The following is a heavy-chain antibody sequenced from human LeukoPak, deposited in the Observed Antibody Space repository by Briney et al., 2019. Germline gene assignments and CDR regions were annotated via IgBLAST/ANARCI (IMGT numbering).Heavy chain of an antibody. V-gene: IGHV1-2*02. D-gene: IGHD3-16*01. CDR3: ATQRGSYLWGTDFDY. Sequence: ASVKVSCKASGYTFSAYGISWVRHTPGQGLEWMGWINPNSGDTKYAQKFQGRVTMTRDTSISTAYMELSRLRSDDTAVYYCATQRGSYLWGTDFDYWGQGTLVTVSS. J-gene: IGHJ4*02. CDR2: INPNSGDT. CDR1: GYTFSAYG.